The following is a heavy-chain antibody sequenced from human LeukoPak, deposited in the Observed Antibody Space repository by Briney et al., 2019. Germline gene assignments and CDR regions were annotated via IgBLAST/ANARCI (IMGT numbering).Heavy chain of an antibody. V-gene: IGHV4-59*12. D-gene: IGHD2/OR15-2a*01. CDR3: ARDGEEYRWFVP. Sequence: PSETLSLTCTVSGGSISSYYGSWIRHPPGKGLEWVGYIYYSGSTNYNPSLKSRVTISVDTSKNQFSLKLSSVTAADTAVYYCARDGEEYRWFVPWGQGTLVTVSS. CDR1: GGSISSYY. J-gene: IGHJ5*02. CDR2: IYYSGST.